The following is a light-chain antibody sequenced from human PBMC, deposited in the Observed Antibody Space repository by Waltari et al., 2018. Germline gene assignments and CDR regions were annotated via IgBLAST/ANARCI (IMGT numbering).Light chain of an antibody. CDR3: QQYNSYSA. CDR2: DAS. V-gene: IGKV1-5*01. Sequence: DIQMTPSPSTLSASVGARVTIPCRASQGISSWLAWYQQKPGKAPKLLIYDASSLESGVPSRFSGSGSGTEFTLTISSLQPDDFATYYCQQYNSYSAFGQGTKVKSN. CDR1: QGISSW. J-gene: IGKJ1*01.